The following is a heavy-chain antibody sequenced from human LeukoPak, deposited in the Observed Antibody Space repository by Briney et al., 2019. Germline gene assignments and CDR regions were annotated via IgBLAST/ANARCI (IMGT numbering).Heavy chain of an antibody. CDR3: ATEDKYCSGGNCGKF. CDR2: IVPDTDGV. V-gene: IGHV1-2*02. CDR1: GYTFTNYY. Sequence: VASVTVSCKTSGYTFTNYYVHWVRQAPGQGLEWMGYIVPDTDGVDYDQRFQGRVTMTRDKSISTVYMELSSLKSDDTAVYYCATEDKYCSGGNCGKFWGQGTLVTVSS. D-gene: IGHD2-15*01. J-gene: IGHJ4*02.